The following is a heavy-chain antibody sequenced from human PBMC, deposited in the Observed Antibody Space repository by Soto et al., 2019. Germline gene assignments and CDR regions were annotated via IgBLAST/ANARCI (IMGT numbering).Heavy chain of an antibody. CDR2: INPNSGGT. Sequence: ASVKVYFKTSGYTFTGYYMHFGRQAPGQGLEWMGWINPNSGGTNYAQKFQGRVTMTRDTSISTAYMELSRLRSDDTAVYYCARGGVQIWLYVYWGQGTLVTVSS. CDR3: ARGGVQIWLYVY. CDR1: GYTFTGYY. V-gene: IGHV1-2*02. D-gene: IGHD5-18*01. J-gene: IGHJ4*02.